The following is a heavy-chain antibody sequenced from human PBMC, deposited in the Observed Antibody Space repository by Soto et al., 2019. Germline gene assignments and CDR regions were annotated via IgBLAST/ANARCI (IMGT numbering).Heavy chain of an antibody. V-gene: IGHV4-34*01. Sequence: SETLSLTCAVYGGSFSGYYWSWIRQPPGKGLEWIGEINHSGSTNYNPSLKSRVTISVDTSKNQFSLKLSSVTAADTAVYYCARSRRYCTNGVCSRIGRYFDYWGQGTLVTVSS. CDR3: ARSRRYCTNGVCSRIGRYFDY. J-gene: IGHJ4*02. CDR1: GGSFSGYY. CDR2: INHSGST. D-gene: IGHD2-8*01.